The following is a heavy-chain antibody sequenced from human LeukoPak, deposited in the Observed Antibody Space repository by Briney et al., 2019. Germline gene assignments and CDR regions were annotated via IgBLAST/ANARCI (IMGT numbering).Heavy chain of an antibody. D-gene: IGHD6-19*01. CDR1: GFTFSGSP. CDR2: IRSKADNYAT. J-gene: IGHJ3*02. V-gene: IGHV3-73*01. CDR3: AKEGQWLVRPDAFDI. Sequence: GGSLRLSCAASGFTFSGSPILWVRQASGKGLEWVGRIRSKADNYATAYAASVQGRCTISRDDSKSTAYLQLNSLKTEDTAVYYCAKEGQWLVRPDAFDIWGQGTMVTVSS.